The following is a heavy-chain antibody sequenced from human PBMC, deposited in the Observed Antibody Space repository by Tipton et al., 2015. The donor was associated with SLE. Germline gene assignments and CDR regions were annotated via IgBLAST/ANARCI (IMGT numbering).Heavy chain of an antibody. Sequence: TLSLTCTVSGGSISSGSYYWSWIRQPAGQGLEWIGRIYTSGSTNYSPSLKSRVTISVDTSKNQFSLKLSSVTAADTAVYYCARAREEGGYYGMDVWGQGTTVTVSS. D-gene: IGHD1-26*01. V-gene: IGHV4-61*02. CDR3: ARAREEGGYYGMDV. CDR2: IYTSGST. CDR1: GGSISSGSYY. J-gene: IGHJ6*02.